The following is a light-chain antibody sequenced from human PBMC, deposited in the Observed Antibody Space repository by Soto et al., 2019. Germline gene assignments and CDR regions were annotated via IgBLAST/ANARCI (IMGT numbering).Light chain of an antibody. CDR2: YIS. CDR1: QSAGNF. J-gene: IGKJ5*01. V-gene: IGKV3D-15*01. Sequence: EIVMTQSPATLSESPGETASLFCGASQSAGNFLAWYQQKPGQAPRLLIYYISTRATGIPARFSGSGSGTEFTLTINSLQSEDSAVYYCQQHNQWPITFGQGTRLEIK. CDR3: QQHNQWPIT.